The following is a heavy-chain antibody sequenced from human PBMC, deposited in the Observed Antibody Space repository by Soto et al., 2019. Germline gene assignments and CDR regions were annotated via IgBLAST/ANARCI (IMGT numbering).Heavy chain of an antibody. V-gene: IGHV3-21*01. CDR3: ARPRSTDSSTDY. J-gene: IGHJ4*02. CDR2: ITSSSSYI. Sequence: GSLRLSCAASGFTFSLYSMIWVRQAPGKGLEWVASITSSSSYIYYEDSLKGRFTISRDNAKNSLFLQLDSLRAEDTAVYFCARPRSTDSSTDYCRQGTLVTVSS. CDR1: GFTFSLYS. D-gene: IGHD6-19*01.